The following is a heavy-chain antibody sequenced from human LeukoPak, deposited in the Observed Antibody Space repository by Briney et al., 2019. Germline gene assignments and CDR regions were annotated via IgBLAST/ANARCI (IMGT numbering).Heavy chain of an antibody. Sequence: SETLSLTCTVSGGPISSSSYYWGWIRQPPGKGLEWIGSIYYSGSTYYNPSLKSRVTISVDTSKNQFSLKLSSVTAADTAVYYCARFGSGWWYNDYWGQGTLVTVSS. D-gene: IGHD6-19*01. CDR1: GGPISSSSYY. CDR3: ARFGSGWWYNDY. V-gene: IGHV4-39*07. J-gene: IGHJ4*02. CDR2: IYYSGST.